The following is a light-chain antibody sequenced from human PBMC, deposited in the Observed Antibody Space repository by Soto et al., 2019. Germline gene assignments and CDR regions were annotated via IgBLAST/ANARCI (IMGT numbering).Light chain of an antibody. CDR3: SSYTSNSTLV. J-gene: IGLJ3*02. V-gene: IGLV2-14*01. CDR1: SSDVGAYDY. Sequence: QSALTQPASVFGSPGQSITISCTGTSSDVGAYDYVSWYQQHPDKAPKLMIFEVSDRPSGVSNRFSGSNSGNTASLTISGLQAEDEADYFCSSYTSNSTLVFGGGTKLTVL. CDR2: EVS.